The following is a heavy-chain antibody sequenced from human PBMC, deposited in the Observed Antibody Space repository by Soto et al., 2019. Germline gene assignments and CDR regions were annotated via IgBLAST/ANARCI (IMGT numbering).Heavy chain of an antibody. CDR1: GFTVSSNY. J-gene: IGHJ4*02. D-gene: IGHD6-13*01. CDR2: IYSGGST. Sequence: PGGSLRLSCAASGFTVSSNYMSWVRQAPGKGLEWVSVIYSGGSTYYADSVKGRFTISRDNSKNTLYLQINSLRAEDTAVYYFARGQYSSSWYWTRLFDYWGQGTLVTVSS. V-gene: IGHV3-66*01. CDR3: ARGQYSSSWYWTRLFDY.